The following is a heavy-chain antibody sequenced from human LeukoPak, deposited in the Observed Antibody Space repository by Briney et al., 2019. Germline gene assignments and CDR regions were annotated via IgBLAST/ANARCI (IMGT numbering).Heavy chain of an antibody. CDR3: ARSREGSSWYPDAFDI. CDR2: IIPIFGTT. J-gene: IGHJ3*02. D-gene: IGHD6-13*01. V-gene: IGHV1-69*05. Sequence: ASVKVSCKTSGGTFSNYAISWVRQAPGQGLEWMGGIIPIFGTTMYTQKLQGRVAITTDESTSTVYMELSSLRSEDTAVYYCARSREGSSWYPDAFDIWGQGTMVTVSS. CDR1: GGTFSNYA.